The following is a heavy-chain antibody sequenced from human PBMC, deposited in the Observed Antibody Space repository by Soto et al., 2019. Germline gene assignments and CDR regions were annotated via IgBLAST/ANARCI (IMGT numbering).Heavy chain of an antibody. V-gene: IGHV3-23*01. Sequence: PGGSLRLSCAASGFTFSNYAMSWVRQAPGKGLEWVSGISGSGGSTYYADSVKGRFTISRDNPKNTLNLQMNSLRAEDTAVYYCARGGITMVRGVNDYWGQGTLVTVSS. D-gene: IGHD3-10*01. CDR3: ARGGITMVRGVNDY. J-gene: IGHJ4*02. CDR1: GFTFSNYA. CDR2: ISGSGGST.